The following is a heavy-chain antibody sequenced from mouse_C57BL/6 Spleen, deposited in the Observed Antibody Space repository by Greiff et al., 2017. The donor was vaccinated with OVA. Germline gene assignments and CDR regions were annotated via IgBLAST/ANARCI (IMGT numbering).Heavy chain of an antibody. V-gene: IGHV1-4*01. CDR1: GYTFTSYT. CDR2: INPSSGYT. CDR3: ARLIYDGYYDY. J-gene: IGHJ2*01. D-gene: IGHD2-3*01. Sequence: QVQLKESGAELARPGASVKMSCKASGYTFTSYTMHWVKQRPGQGLEWIGYINPSSGYTKYNQKFKDKATLTADKSSSTAYMQLSSLTSEDSAVYYCARLIYDGYYDYWGQGTTLTVSS.